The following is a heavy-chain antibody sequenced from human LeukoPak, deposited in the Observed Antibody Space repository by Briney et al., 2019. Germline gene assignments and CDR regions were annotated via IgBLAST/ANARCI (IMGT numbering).Heavy chain of an antibody. J-gene: IGHJ4*02. Sequence: GGSLRLSCAASGFTFSSYAMHWVRQAPGKGLEWVAVISYDGSNKYYADSVKGRFTISRDNSKNTLYLQMNSLRAEDTAVYYCAKGGTTVVDYWGQGTLVTVSS. CDR3: AKGGTTVVDY. CDR2: ISYDGSNK. D-gene: IGHD4-23*01. V-gene: IGHV3-30*04. CDR1: GFTFSSYA.